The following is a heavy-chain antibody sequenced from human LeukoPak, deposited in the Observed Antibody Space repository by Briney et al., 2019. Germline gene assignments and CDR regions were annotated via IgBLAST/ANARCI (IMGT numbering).Heavy chain of an antibody. CDR1: GFTFSSYD. J-gene: IGHJ6*02. V-gene: IGHV3-13*01. Sequence: GGSLRLSCAASGFTFSSYDMHWVRQATGKGLEWVSAIGTAGDTYYPGSVKGRFTISRENAKNSLYLQMNSLRAGDTAVYYCARGGYDLWSGETRMDVWGQGTTVTVSS. CDR2: IGTAGDT. D-gene: IGHD3-3*01. CDR3: ARGGYDLWSGETRMDV.